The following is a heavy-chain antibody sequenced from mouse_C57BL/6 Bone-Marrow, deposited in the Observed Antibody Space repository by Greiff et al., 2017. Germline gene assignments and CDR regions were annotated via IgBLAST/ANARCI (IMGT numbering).Heavy chain of an antibody. CDR3: ARLNGYYVFSDY. D-gene: IGHD1-1*01. J-gene: IGHJ2*01. Sequence: QVQLLQPGAALVMPGASVTLSCKASGYTFTSYWMHWVKQRPGQGLEWIGELAPSDSSTNYNQKFKGKSTLTVAKSSSTAYMQLSSLTSEDSAVYYCARLNGYYVFSDYWGQGTTLTVSS. CDR2: LAPSDSST. CDR1: GYTFTSYW. V-gene: IGHV1-69*01.